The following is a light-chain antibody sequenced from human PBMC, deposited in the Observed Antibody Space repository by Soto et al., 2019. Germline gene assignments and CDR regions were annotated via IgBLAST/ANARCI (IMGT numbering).Light chain of an antibody. CDR1: GSDIGGYNY. J-gene: IGLJ2*01. V-gene: IGLV2-14*01. CDR2: DVN. Sequence: QSALTQPASVSGSPGQSITISCTGTGSDIGGYNYVSWYQQHSGKVPKLIIYDVNNRPSGVSNRFSGSKSGNTASLTISGLQAEDEADYYCSSYTGYSTSVIFGGGTKVTVL. CDR3: SSYTGYSTSVI.